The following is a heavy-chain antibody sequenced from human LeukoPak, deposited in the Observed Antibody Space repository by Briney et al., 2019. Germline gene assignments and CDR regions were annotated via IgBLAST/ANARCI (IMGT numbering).Heavy chain of an antibody. Sequence: PGGSQRPSCGASGFTISSFEMHSVRQPPGKGLEWVSYITTSGSTIYYADSVKGRFTISRDNAKNSLYLQMNSLRAEDTAVYYCARDRYDSGGYYYGADFDYWGQGTLVTVSS. CDR2: ITTSGSTI. V-gene: IGHV3-48*03. J-gene: IGHJ4*02. CDR3: ARDRYDSGGYYYGADFDY. D-gene: IGHD3-22*01. CDR1: GFTISSFE.